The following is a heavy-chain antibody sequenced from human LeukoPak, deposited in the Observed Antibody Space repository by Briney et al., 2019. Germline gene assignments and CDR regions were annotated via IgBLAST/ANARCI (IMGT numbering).Heavy chain of an antibody. CDR1: GYTFTNNY. CDR2: IYPRDGST. Sequence: ASVKVSCKASGYTFTNNYLHWVRQAPGQGLEWMGMIYPRDGSTSYAQNFQGRVAVTRDTSTTTVHMELRGLRSEDTAVYYCARDQEGFDYWGQGTVVTVSS. V-gene: IGHV1-46*01. J-gene: IGHJ4*02. CDR3: ARDQEGFDY.